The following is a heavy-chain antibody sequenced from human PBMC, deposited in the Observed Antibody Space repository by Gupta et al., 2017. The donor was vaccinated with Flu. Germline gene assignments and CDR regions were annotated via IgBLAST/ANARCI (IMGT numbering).Heavy chain of an antibody. CDR3: AKESSGWSFDP. CDR1: GFTFDDYA. Sequence: EVQLVESGGGLVQPGRSLRLSCAASGFTFDDYAMHWVRQAPGKGLEWVSGISWNSGSIGYADSVKGRFTISRDNAKNSLYLQMNSLRAEDTALYYCAKESSGWSFDPWGQGTLVTVSS. CDR2: ISWNSGSI. J-gene: IGHJ5*02. V-gene: IGHV3-9*01. D-gene: IGHD6-19*01.